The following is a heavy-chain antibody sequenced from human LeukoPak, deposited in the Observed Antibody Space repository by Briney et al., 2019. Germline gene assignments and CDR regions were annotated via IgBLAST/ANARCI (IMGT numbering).Heavy chain of an antibody. V-gene: IGHV4-59*12. CDR1: GGSISTYY. CDR2: ISYTGST. J-gene: IGHJ4*02. D-gene: IGHD5-24*01. Sequence: SETLSLTCTVSGGSISTYYWSWIRQPPGKGLEWIGYISYTGSTTYNSSLKSRVTISLDTSQNQFSLKLSSVTAADTAVYYCARERDGYIPYFDYWGQGTLVTVSS. CDR3: ARERDGYIPYFDY.